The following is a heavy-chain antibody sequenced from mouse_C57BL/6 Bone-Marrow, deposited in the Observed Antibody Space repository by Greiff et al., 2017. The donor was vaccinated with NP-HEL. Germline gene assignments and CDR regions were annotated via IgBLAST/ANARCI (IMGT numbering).Heavy chain of an antibody. V-gene: IGHV14-4*01. J-gene: IGHJ3*02. CDR2: LDPENGDT. CDR3: TTDYYGSSYVG. Sequence: VQLQQSGAELVRPGASVKLSCTASGFNIKDDYMHWVKQRPEQGLAWIGWLDPENGDTEYASKFQGKATIPADTSSNTAYLQLSSLTSEDTAVYDCTTDYYGSSYVGWGQGTLVTVSA. D-gene: IGHD1-1*01. CDR1: GFNIKDDY.